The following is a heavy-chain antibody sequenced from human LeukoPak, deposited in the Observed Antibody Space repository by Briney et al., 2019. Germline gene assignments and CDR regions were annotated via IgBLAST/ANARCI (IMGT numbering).Heavy chain of an antibody. Sequence: SETLSLTCTVSGGSISSGDYYWSWIRQPPGKGLEWIGYIYYSGSTYYNPSLKSRVTISVDTSKNQFSLKLSSVTAADTAVYYCARATMTTVVTPFDYWGQGTLVTASS. CDR3: ARATMTTVVTPFDY. J-gene: IGHJ4*02. CDR1: GGSISSGDYY. CDR2: IYYSGST. D-gene: IGHD4-17*01. V-gene: IGHV4-30-4*01.